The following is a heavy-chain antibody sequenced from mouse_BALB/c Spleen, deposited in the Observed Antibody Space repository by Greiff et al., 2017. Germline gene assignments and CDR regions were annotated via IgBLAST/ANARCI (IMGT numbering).Heavy chain of an antibody. D-gene: IGHD2-14*01. Sequence: EVQVVESGGGLVKPGGSLKLSCAASGFTFSSYTMSWVRQTPEKRLEWVATISSGGSYTYYPDSVKGRFTISRDNAKNTLYLQMSSLKSEDTAMYYCTRDFGVRFDYWGQGTTLTVSA. CDR3: TRDFGVRFDY. V-gene: IGHV5-6-4*01. CDR2: ISSGGSYT. CDR1: GFTFSSYT. J-gene: IGHJ2*01.